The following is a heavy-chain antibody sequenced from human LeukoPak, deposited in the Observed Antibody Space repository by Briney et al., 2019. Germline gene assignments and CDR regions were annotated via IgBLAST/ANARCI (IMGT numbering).Heavy chain of an antibody. J-gene: IGHJ4*02. D-gene: IGHD3-22*01. CDR3: ARWMAYYDSSGYPLDF. CDR1: GGSISSYY. Sequence: PSETLSLTCTVSGGSISSYYWSWIRQPPGKGLEWIGYIYYSGSTNYNPSLKSRVTISVDTSKNQFSLKLSSVTAADTAVYYCARWMAYYDSSGYPLDFWGQGTLVTVSS. CDR2: IYYSGST. V-gene: IGHV4-59*01.